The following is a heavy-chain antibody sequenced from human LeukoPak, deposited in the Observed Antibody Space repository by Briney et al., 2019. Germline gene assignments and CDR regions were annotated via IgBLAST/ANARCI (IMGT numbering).Heavy chain of an antibody. V-gene: IGHV1-2*02. Sequence: ASVKVSCKASGYTFTGYYMHWVRQAPGQGLEWMGWINPNSGGTNYAQKFQGRVTMTRDTSINTAYMELSSLTSDDTAVYYCARGVVAATFYYYMDVWGKGTTVTVSS. CDR2: INPNSGGT. CDR1: GYTFTGYY. CDR3: ARGVVAATFYYYMDV. D-gene: IGHD2-15*01. J-gene: IGHJ6*03.